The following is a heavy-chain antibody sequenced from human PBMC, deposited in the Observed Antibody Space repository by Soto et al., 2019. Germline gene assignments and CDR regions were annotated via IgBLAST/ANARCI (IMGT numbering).Heavy chain of an antibody. Sequence: PSETLSLTCAVYGGSFSGYYWSWIRQPPGKGLEWIGEINHSGSTNYNPSLKSRVTISVDTSKNQFSLKLSSVTAADTAVYYCARGRGRGYSYGLFYFDYWGQGTLVTVSS. J-gene: IGHJ4*02. CDR1: GGSFSGYY. D-gene: IGHD5-18*01. V-gene: IGHV4-34*01. CDR3: ARGRGRGYSYGLFYFDY. CDR2: INHSGST.